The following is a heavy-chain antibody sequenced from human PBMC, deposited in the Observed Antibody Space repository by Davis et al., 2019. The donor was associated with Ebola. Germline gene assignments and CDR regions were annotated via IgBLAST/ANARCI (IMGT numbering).Heavy chain of an antibody. CDR1: GGSISSYY. CDR2: IYYSGST. Sequence: GSLRLSCTVSGGSISSYYWSWIRQPPGKGLEWIGSIYYSGSTYYNPSLKSRVTISVDTSKNQFSLKLSSVTAADTAVYYCARESYYYGMDVWGQGTTVTVSS. V-gene: IGHV4-59*05. CDR3: ARESYYYGMDV. J-gene: IGHJ6*02. D-gene: IGHD5-24*01.